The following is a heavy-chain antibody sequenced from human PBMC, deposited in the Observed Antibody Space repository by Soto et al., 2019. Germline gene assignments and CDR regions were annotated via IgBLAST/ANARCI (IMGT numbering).Heavy chain of an antibody. J-gene: IGHJ5*02. CDR2: ISAYNGNT. CDR3: ARVVGALGHWFDP. Sequence: QVQLVQSGGEVKKPGASVKVSCKASGYTFTSYGISWVRQAPGQGLEWMGRISAYNGNTNYAQKLQGRVAMTTHTSENTAYMELRSVRSDDTAVYYCARVVGALGHWFDPWGQGTLVTVSS. D-gene: IGHD1-26*01. CDR1: GYTFTSYG. V-gene: IGHV1-18*01.